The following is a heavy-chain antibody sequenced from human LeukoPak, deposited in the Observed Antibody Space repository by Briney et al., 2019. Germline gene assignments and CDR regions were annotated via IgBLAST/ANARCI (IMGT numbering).Heavy chain of an antibody. CDR2: INHSGST. CDR3: ARAEGGWSYYFDY. J-gene: IGHJ4*02. D-gene: IGHD6-19*01. Sequence: SGTLSLTCAVYGGSFSGYYWSWIRQPPGKGLEWIGEINHSGSTNYNPSPKSRVTMSVDTSKNQFSLKLSSVTAADTAVYYCARAEGGWSYYFDYWGQGTLVTVSS. V-gene: IGHV4-34*01. CDR1: GGSFSGYY.